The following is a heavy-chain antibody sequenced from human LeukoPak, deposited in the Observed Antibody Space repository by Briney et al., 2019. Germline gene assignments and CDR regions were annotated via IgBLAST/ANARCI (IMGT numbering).Heavy chain of an antibody. CDR2: ISSSSSYI. V-gene: IGHV3-21*01. J-gene: IGHJ3*02. D-gene: IGHD3-9*01. CDR1: GFTSSSYS. Sequence: GGSLRLSCAASGFTSSSYSMNWVRQAPGKGLEWVSSISSSSSYIYYADSVKGRFTISRDNAKNSLYLQMNSLRAEDTAVYYCAGDAPDDYDILTGYYLPDAFDIWGQGTMVTVSS. CDR3: AGDAPDDYDILTGYYLPDAFDI.